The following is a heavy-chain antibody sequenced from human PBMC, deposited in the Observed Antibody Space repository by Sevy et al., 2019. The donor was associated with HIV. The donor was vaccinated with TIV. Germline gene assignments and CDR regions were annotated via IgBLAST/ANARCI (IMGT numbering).Heavy chain of an antibody. J-gene: IGHJ6*03. CDR3: TTDGLITPGGDYYYMDV. CDR1: GFTFSNAW. CDR2: IKSKTDGGTT. V-gene: IGHV3-15*01. D-gene: IGHD2-15*01. Sequence: GGALRLSCAASGFTFSNAWMSWVRQAPGKGLEWVGRIKSKTDGGTTDYAAPVKGRFTISRDDSKNTLYLQMNSLRTEDTAVDYWTTDGLITPGGDYYYMDVWGKGTTVTVSS.